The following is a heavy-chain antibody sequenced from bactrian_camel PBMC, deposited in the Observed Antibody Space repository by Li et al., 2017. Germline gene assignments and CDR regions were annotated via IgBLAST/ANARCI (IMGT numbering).Heavy chain of an antibody. J-gene: IGHJ4*01. CDR1: YTRRPNY. D-gene: IGHD2*01. CDR3: VRNLLGLADVSV. V-gene: IGHV3S40*01. CDR2: IYTGGGDG. Sequence: DVQLVESGGGSVQAGGSLRLSCSYTRRPNYVTWFRQGPGNGREGVAGIYTGGGDGYYADAVKGRFTISGDNAKSTVYLQMNSLKPEDTAVYYCVRNLLGLADVSVWGQGTQVTVS.